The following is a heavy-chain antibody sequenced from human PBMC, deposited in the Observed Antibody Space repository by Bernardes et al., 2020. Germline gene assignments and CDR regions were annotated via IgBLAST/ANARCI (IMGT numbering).Heavy chain of an antibody. D-gene: IGHD1-26*01. CDR3: ARGTTMGAGYYYYYYMDV. CDR1: GGSFSGYY. V-gene: IGHV4-34*01. Sequence: SEPLSLTCAVYGGSFSGYYWSWIRQPPGKGLEWIGEINHSGSTNYNPSLKSRVTISVDTSKNQFSLKLSSVTAADTAVYYCARGTTMGAGYYYYYYMDVWGKGTTVTVSS. CDR2: INHSGST. J-gene: IGHJ6*03.